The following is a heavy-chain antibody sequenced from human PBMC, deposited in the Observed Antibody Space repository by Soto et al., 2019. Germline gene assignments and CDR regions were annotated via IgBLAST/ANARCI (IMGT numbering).Heavy chain of an antibody. Sequence: PSETLSLTCTVSGGSIETFYWSWIRQPPGKGLEWIAYISNSGSANYNPSLESRVTVSVDTAKKEFSLKLNSVTAADTATYYCARILRGSQGWYHHDFWGQGTLVTVSS. J-gene: IGHJ4*02. D-gene: IGHD6-19*01. CDR3: ARILRGSQGWYHHDF. V-gene: IGHV4-59*01. CDR1: GGSIETFY. CDR2: ISNSGSA.